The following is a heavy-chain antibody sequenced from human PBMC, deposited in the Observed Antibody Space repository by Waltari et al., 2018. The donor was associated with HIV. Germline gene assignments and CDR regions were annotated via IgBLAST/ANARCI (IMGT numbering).Heavy chain of an antibody. CDR1: GFNCRNFA. J-gene: IGHJ3*01. D-gene: IGHD2-8*01. Sequence: EVQLLESGGGRVQPGGALGLSCGASGFNCRNFALSWVRQAPGKGPEWVSTLSGSGSTASYADYVKGRFTISRDFSNNTLFLQMNNLRAEDTAVYFCAKSMRDLRPSAFDVWGRGTMVAISS. CDR2: LSGSGSTA. V-gene: IGHV3-23*01. CDR3: AKSMRDLRPSAFDV.